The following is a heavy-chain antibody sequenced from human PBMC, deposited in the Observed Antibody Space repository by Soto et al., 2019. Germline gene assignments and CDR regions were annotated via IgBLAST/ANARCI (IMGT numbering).Heavy chain of an antibody. Sequence: XESLKISCKGSGYSFTSYWISWVLQMPGKGLEWMGRIDPSDSYTNYSPSFQGHVTISADKSISTAYLQWSSLKASDTAMYYCARHDSNEIFDYWGQGTLVTVSS. CDR1: GYSFTSYW. CDR2: IDPSDSYT. CDR3: ARHDSNEIFDY. D-gene: IGHD3-22*01. V-gene: IGHV5-10-1*01. J-gene: IGHJ4*02.